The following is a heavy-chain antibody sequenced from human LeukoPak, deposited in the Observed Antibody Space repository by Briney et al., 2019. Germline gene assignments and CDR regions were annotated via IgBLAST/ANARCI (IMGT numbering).Heavy chain of an antibody. CDR3: AKGVAVGANGDAFDI. CDR2: IGGSGGGT. V-gene: IGHV3-23*01. D-gene: IGHD4/OR15-4a*01. Sequence: PGGSLRLSCAASGFTVSSNYMSWVRQAPGKGLEWVSAIGGSGGGTYYADSVKGRLTISRDNSKNKLYLQMNSLRADDTALYYCAKGVAVGANGDAFDIWGQGTMVTVSS. J-gene: IGHJ3*02. CDR1: GFTVSSNY.